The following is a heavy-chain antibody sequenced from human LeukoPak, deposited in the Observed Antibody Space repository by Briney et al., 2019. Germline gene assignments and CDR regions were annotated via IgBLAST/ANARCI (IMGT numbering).Heavy chain of an antibody. CDR3: AREHSDYFDY. Sequence: GGSLRPSCAASGFTFSSYSMNWVRQAPGKGLEWVSSISSSSSYIYYADSVKGRFTISRDNAKNSLYLQMNSLRAEDTAVYYCAREHSDYFDYWGQGTLVTVSS. V-gene: IGHV3-21*01. D-gene: IGHD4-11*01. CDR2: ISSSSSYI. J-gene: IGHJ4*02. CDR1: GFTFSSYS.